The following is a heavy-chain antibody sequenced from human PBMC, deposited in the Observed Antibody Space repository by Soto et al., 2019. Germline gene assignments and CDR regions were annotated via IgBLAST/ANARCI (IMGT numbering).Heavy chain of an antibody. V-gene: IGHV2-5*02. CDR1: GFSLSNKEVG. CDR3: ARDSSSWYGGFDY. J-gene: IGHJ4*02. CDR2: IYWDDDK. D-gene: IGHD6-13*01. Sequence: LGTAARSVTLTCTFSGFSLSNKEVGVGWIRQPPGKALEWLALIYWDDDKRYSPSLKSRLTITKDTSKNQVALTMTNMDPVDTATYYCARDSSSWYGGFDYWGQGTLVTVSS.